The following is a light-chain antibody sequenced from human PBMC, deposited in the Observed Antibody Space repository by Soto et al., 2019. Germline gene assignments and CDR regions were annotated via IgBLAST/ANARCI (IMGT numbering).Light chain of an antibody. CDR1: QSVSTY. J-gene: IGKJ5*01. Sequence: EDVFAPSSGTPSLSPRDRSTLSCRASQSVSTYLAWYQQKPGQAPRLLIYDASNRATGIPARFSGSGSGTDFTLTISSLEPEDFAVYYCQQRSDWPPITFGQGTRLEI. CDR3: QQRSDWPPIT. CDR2: DAS. V-gene: IGKV3-11*01.